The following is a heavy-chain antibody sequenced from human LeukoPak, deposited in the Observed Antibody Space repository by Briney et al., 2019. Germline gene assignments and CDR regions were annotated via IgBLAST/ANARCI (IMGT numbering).Heavy chain of an antibody. CDR2: ISGSGGGT. J-gene: IGHJ4*02. Sequence: SGGSLRLSCAASGFTFSSYAMRWVRQAPGKGVEWVSAISGSGGGTYYADSVKGRFTISRDNSKNTLYLQMNSLRAEDTAVYYCAKDRSHGDYGEGPLDYWGQGTLVTVSS. CDR3: AKDRSHGDYGEGPLDY. D-gene: IGHD4-17*01. V-gene: IGHV3-23*01. CDR1: GFTFSSYA.